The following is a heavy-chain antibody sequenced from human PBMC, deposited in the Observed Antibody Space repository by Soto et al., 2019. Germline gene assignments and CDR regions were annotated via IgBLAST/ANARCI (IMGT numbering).Heavy chain of an antibody. Sequence: SETLSLTCAVYRASFSDYYWTWIRQPPGKGLEWIGEVNHSGSTNSNPSLKSRVTISVDPSKSQFSLKLNSVTAADTAIYYCARGQYDFWSGNRYYYGLDAWGQGTKVTVSS. V-gene: IGHV4-34*01. CDR2: VNHSGST. CDR1: RASFSDYY. CDR3: ARGQYDFWSGNRYYYGLDA. D-gene: IGHD3-3*01. J-gene: IGHJ6*02.